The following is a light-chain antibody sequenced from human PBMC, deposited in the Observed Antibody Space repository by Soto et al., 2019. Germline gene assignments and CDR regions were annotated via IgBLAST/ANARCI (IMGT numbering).Light chain of an antibody. J-gene: IGLJ1*01. CDR2: VAS. CDR3: SLYKSENTYV. V-gene: IGLV2-18*01. CDR1: STDFVSYNR. Sequence: QSVLTQPPSVSGSPGQSVTISCTGTSTDFVSYNRVSWYQQPPGTAPKLIIYVASNRPSGVPDRFSGSKSGNTASLTISGLQAADEADYYCSLYKSENTYVFGTGTKVTVL.